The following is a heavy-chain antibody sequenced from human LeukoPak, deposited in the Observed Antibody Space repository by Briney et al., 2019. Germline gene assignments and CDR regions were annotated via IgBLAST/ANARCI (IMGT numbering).Heavy chain of an antibody. CDR3: ARRIAAAGSYFDY. Sequence: SETPSLTCAVYGGSFSGYYWSWIRQPPGKGPEWIGEINHSGSTNYNPSLKSRVTISVDTSKNQFSLKLSSVTAADTAVYYCARRIAAAGSYFDYWGQGTLVTVSS. J-gene: IGHJ4*02. CDR2: INHSGST. D-gene: IGHD6-13*01. CDR1: GGSFSGYY. V-gene: IGHV4-34*01.